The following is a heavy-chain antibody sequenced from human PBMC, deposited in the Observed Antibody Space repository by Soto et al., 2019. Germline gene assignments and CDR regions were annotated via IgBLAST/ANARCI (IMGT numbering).Heavy chain of an antibody. CDR1: GYTFTGYY. V-gene: IGHV1-2*04. CDR2: INPNSGGT. Sequence: GASVKVSCKASGYTFTGYYMHWVRQAPGRGLEWLGWINPNSGGTNYAQKFQGWFTMTRDTSISTAFMELSRLRSDDTAVYYCASLRYFDWLPDYYYYGMDVWGQGTTVTVSS. D-gene: IGHD3-9*01. J-gene: IGHJ6*02. CDR3: ASLRYFDWLPDYYYYGMDV.